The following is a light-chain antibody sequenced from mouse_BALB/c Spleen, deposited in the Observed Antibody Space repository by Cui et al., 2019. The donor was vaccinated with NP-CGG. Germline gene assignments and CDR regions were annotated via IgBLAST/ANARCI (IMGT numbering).Light chain of an antibody. Sequence: QAVLTNQSAPTTSPGETVTLTCRSSTGAITTTNYANWVQEKPDHLFTGLIGGTKNRVSGVPARFSGSLIGDKAALTITGAQTEDEAIYFCALWYSNHWVFGGGTKLTVL. J-gene: IGLJ1*01. CDR3: ALWYSNHWV. CDR2: GTK. CDR1: TGAITTTNY. V-gene: IGLV1*01.